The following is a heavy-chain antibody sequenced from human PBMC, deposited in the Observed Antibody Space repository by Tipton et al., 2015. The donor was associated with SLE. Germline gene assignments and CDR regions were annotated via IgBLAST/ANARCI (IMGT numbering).Heavy chain of an antibody. CDR2: IGTDAYGATT. V-gene: IGHV3-49*04. CDR1: GFTFGDFP. D-gene: IGHD3-16*01. Sequence: SLRLSCTTSGFTFGDFPMHWVRQAPGKGLEWVGFIGTDAYGATTQFAASVKGRFTISRDDSKSIAYLQMNRLSAEDTAVYYCVRVYDRGSYEGYFDYWGQGTLVTVSS. J-gene: IGHJ4*02. CDR3: VRVYDRGSYEGYFDY.